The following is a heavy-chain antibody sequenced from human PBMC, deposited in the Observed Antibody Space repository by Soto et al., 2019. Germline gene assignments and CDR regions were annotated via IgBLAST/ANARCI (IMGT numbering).Heavy chain of an antibody. V-gene: IGHV3-23*01. D-gene: IGHD5-12*01. Sequence: EVQLLDSGGGLVQPGGSLRLSCAASGFTFSSYAMNWVRQAPGKGVDWVSAISGSGGSTYYADSVKGRFTISRDNSKNTLYLQMSRLRAEATAVYYCADGPRGSGYDPDYWGQRPLVTVFS. CDR3: ADGPRGSGYDPDY. J-gene: IGHJ4*02. CDR1: GFTFSSYA. CDR2: ISGSGGST.